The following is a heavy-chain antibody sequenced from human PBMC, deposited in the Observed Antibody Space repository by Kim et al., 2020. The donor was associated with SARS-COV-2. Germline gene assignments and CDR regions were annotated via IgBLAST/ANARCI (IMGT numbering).Heavy chain of an antibody. CDR1: GYTFSSYG. Sequence: ASVKVSCKASGYTFSSYGISWVRQAPGQGLEWMGWISGYSGNTNFAQRLQGRVTLTTDTSTGTAYMELRSLRFDDTAVYYCARDRMMAWEQGTHAFDIWGQGTMVTVSS. CDR3: ARDRMMAWEQGTHAFDI. CDR2: ISGYSGNT. V-gene: IGHV1-18*04. J-gene: IGHJ3*02. D-gene: IGHD1-26*01.